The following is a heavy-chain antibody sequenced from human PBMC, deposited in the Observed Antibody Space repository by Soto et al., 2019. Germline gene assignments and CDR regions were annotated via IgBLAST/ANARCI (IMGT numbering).Heavy chain of an antibody. CDR1: GGSFSGYY. J-gene: IGHJ2*01. Sequence: QVQLQQWGAGLLKPSETLSLTCAVYGGSFSGYYWSWIRQPPGKGLEWIGEINHSGSTNYNPSLKSRGTISVDTSRNQCSLKLSSVTAADTAVYYCARNGGYDLVAIRSWYFDLWGRGTLVTVSS. V-gene: IGHV4-34*01. D-gene: IGHD5-12*01. CDR3: ARNGGYDLVAIRSWYFDL. CDR2: INHSGST.